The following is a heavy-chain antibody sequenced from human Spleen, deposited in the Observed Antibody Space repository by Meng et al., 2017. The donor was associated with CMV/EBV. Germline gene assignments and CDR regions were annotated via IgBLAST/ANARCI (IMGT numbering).Heavy chain of an antibody. CDR2: IWYDGSNK. J-gene: IGHJ4*02. CDR3: AKDDSAYFDFRSGYSTPPDY. Sequence: GGSLRLSCAASGFTFSSYGMHWVRQAPGKGLEWVTVIWYDGSNKYYADSVKGRFTISRDNSKNMLYLQMNSLRAEDTAVYYCAKDDSAYFDFRSGYSTPPDYWGQGTPVTVSS. D-gene: IGHD3-3*01. CDR1: GFTFSSYG. V-gene: IGHV3-30*02.